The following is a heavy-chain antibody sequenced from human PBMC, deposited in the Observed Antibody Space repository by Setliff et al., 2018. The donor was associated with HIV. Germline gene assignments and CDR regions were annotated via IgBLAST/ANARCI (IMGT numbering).Heavy chain of an antibody. D-gene: IGHD4-17*01. CDR1: GASFTDYY. Sequence: PSETLSLTCAFYGASFTDYYWNWICQPPGKGLEWIGEIHHTGHINYNPSFKSRVTMSLDMSTNQFSLKMASMTAADSAVYYCARFDVTPMTTRDHWGQGTQVTVSS. CDR2: IHHTGHI. J-gene: IGHJ4*02. CDR3: ARFDVTPMTTRDH. V-gene: IGHV4-34*01.